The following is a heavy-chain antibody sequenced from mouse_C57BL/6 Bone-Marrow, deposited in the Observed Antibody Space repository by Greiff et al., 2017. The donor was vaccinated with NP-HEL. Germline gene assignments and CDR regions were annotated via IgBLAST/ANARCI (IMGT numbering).Heavy chain of an antibody. CDR2: IYPRSGNT. J-gene: IGHJ4*01. Sequence: VKVVESGAELARPGASVKLSCKASGYTFTSYGISWVKQRTGQGLEWIGEIYPRSGNTYYNEKFKGKATLTADKSSSTAYMELRSLTSEDSAVYFCAREGYDYDDAMDYWGQGTSVTVSS. CDR3: AREGYDYDDAMDY. V-gene: IGHV1-81*01. D-gene: IGHD2-4*01. CDR1: GYTFTSYG.